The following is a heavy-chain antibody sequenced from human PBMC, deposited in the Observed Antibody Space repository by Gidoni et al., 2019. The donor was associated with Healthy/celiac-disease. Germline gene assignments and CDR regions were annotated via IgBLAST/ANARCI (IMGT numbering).Heavy chain of an antibody. V-gene: IGHV3-74*01. CDR3: ASFGSYSGSYYVNWFDP. CDR2: SSSDGSST. J-gene: IGHJ5*02. CDR1: GFTFSSHW. Sequence: EVQLVESGGGLVQPGGSRRLSCAASGFTFSSHWIHWVRQAPGKALVWVSRSSSDGSSTSYADSVKGRFTISRDNAKNTLYLKMNSLRAEDTAVYYCASFGSYSGSYYVNWFDPWGQGTLVTVSS. D-gene: IGHD1-26*01.